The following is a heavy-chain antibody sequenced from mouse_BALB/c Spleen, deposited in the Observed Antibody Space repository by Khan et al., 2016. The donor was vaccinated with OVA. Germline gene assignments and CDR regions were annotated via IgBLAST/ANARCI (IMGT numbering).Heavy chain of an antibody. J-gene: IGHJ3*01. CDR2: INPNNGGT. CDR3: TRSGYGSFAY. V-gene: IGHV1S81*02. D-gene: IGHD2-2*01. Sequence: QVQLQQSGAELVKPGASVKLSCKASGYTFTSYYMYWVKQRPRQGLEWIGEINPNNGGTNFNEKLKSKATLTVDKSSSTAYMQLSSLTSEDSAVYYCTRSGYGSFAYWGQGTLVTVSA. CDR1: GYTFTSYY.